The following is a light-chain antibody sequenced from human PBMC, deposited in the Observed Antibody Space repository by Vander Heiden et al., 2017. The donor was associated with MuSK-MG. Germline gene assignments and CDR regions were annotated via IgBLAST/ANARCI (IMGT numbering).Light chain of an antibody. CDR1: QAISSY. Sequence: AIRMTQSPSSFSASTGDRVTITCRASQAISSYLAWYQQKPGKAPKLLIYAASTLQSGVPSRFSGSGSGTDFTLTISCLQSEDFATYYCQQYYSYPYTFGQGTKVEIK. CDR2: AAS. J-gene: IGKJ2*01. CDR3: QQYYSYPYT. V-gene: IGKV1-8*01.